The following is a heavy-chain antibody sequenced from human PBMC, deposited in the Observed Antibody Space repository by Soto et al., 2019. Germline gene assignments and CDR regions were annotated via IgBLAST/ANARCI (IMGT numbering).Heavy chain of an antibody. CDR1: GGTFSSYA. V-gene: IGHV1-69*06. J-gene: IGHJ6*02. Sequence: ASVKVSCKASGGTFSSYAISWVRQAPGQGLEWMGGIIPIFGTANYAQKFQGRVTITADKSTGTAYMELSSLRSEDTAVYYCARAPLLLWFGELQEPNYYYYYGMDVWGQGTTVTVSS. CDR2: IIPIFGTA. CDR3: ARAPLLLWFGELQEPNYYYYYGMDV. D-gene: IGHD3-10*01.